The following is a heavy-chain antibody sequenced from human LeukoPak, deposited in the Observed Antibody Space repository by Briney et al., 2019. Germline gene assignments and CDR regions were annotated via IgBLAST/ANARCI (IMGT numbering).Heavy chain of an antibody. CDR3: ASESGSELGGPYYYYGMDV. J-gene: IGHJ6*02. CDR1: GYTFTCYY. D-gene: IGHD7-27*01. Sequence: ASVKVSCKASGYTFTCYYMHWVRHAPGQGLEWMGIINPSGGSTSYAQKFQGRVTMTRDTSTSTVYMELSSLRSEDTAVYYCASESGSELGGPYYYYGMDVWGQGTTVTVSS. CDR2: INPSGGST. V-gene: IGHV1-46*01.